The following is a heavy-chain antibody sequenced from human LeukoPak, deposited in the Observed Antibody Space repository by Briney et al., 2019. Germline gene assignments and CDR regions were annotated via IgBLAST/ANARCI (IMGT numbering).Heavy chain of an antibody. Sequence: TGGSLRLSCAASGFIFNKYWIHWVRQAPGKGLVWVSRINSDGTSTGYADSVKGRFTISRDNSKNTLYLQMNSLRAEDTAVYYCARDQTGFCSGSSCLGSTFDYWGQGTLVTVSS. CDR1: GFIFNKYW. J-gene: IGHJ4*02. CDR2: INSDGTST. V-gene: IGHV3-74*01. CDR3: ARDQTGFCSGSSCLGSTFDY. D-gene: IGHD2-15*01.